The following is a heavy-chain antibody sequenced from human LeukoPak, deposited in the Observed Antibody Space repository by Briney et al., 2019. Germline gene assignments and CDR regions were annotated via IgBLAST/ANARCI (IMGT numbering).Heavy chain of an antibody. CDR1: GGSFTGYY. Sequence: KPSETLSLTCAVYGGSFTGYYWSWIRQPPGKGLEWIGEINHSGSTNYNPSLKSRVTISVDTSKNQFSLKLSSVTAADTAVYYCARVAYDSSGYYLAQEYYFDYWGQGTLVTVSS. CDR3: ARVAYDSSGYYLAQEYYFDY. CDR2: INHSGST. D-gene: IGHD3-22*01. V-gene: IGHV4-34*01. J-gene: IGHJ4*02.